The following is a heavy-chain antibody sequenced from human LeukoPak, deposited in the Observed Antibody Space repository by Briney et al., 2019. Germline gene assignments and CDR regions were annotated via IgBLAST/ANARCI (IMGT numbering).Heavy chain of an antibody. Sequence: PGRSLRLSCAASGFTFSTYAITWVRQAPGQGLEWVSAISDNGGGTYYADSAKGRFTVSRDNSKNTLYLQMNSLRAEDTAVYYCAREFKVGTTTLSFDIWGQGTMVTVSS. CDR1: GFTFSTYA. CDR2: ISDNGGGT. J-gene: IGHJ3*02. CDR3: AREFKVGTTTLSFDI. V-gene: IGHV3-23*01. D-gene: IGHD1-26*01.